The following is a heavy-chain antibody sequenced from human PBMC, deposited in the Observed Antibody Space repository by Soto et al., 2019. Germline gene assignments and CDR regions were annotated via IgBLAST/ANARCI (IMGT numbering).Heavy chain of an antibody. J-gene: IGHJ5*02. CDR2: ISSSSSTI. V-gene: IGHV3-48*02. Sequence: GGSLRLSCAASGFTFSSYSMNWVRQAPGKGLEWVSYISSSSSTIYYADSVKGRFTISRDNAKNSLYLQMNSLRDEDTAVYYCAREEYYYDSSGPRGWFDPWGQGTLVTVSS. CDR3: AREEYYYDSSGPRGWFDP. D-gene: IGHD3-22*01. CDR1: GFTFSSYS.